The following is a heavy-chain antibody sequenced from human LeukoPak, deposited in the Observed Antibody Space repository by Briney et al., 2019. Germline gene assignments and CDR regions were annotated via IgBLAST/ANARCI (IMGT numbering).Heavy chain of an antibody. D-gene: IGHD3-10*01. CDR2: THTSGST. CDR3: AGRYYYGSGSYRYYYYMDV. J-gene: IGHJ6*03. V-gene: IGHV4-59*10. CDR1: GGSFSGYY. Sequence: SETLSLTCAVYGGSFSGYYWTWIRQPAGKGLEWIGRTHTSGSTNYNPSLKSRVTMSVDTSKNQFSLKLSSVTAADTAVYYCAGRYYYGSGSYRYYYYMDVWGKGTTVTISS.